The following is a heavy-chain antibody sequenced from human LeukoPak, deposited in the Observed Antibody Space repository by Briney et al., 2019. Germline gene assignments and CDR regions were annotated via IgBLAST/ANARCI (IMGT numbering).Heavy chain of an antibody. CDR3: ARQAVAGTYYFDY. V-gene: IGHV4-4*09. Sequence: PSETLSLTCTVSGASISDYYWSWIRQSPGKGLEWIWYIYPRGSTNYNPSLESRVTISVDMSKNHFSLRLSSVTATDAAVYYCARQAVAGTYYFDYWGQGTLVTVSS. CDR1: GASISDYY. CDR2: IYPRGST. J-gene: IGHJ4*02. D-gene: IGHD6-19*01.